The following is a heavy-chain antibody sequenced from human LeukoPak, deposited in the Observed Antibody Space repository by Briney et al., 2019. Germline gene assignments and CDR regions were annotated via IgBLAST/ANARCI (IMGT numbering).Heavy chain of an antibody. CDR3: ARRLSGWYSLGY. CDR2: INHSGXX. D-gene: IGHD6-19*01. J-gene: IGHJ4*02. CDR1: GGSFSGYY. V-gene: IGHV4-34*01. Sequence: SETLSLTCASYGGSFSGYYWSWIRQPPGKGLXWXGEINHSGXXXXXXSXXSXXXXSVXTSKKQFSLKLSSVTAADTAMYYCARRLSGWYSLGYWGQGTLVTVSS.